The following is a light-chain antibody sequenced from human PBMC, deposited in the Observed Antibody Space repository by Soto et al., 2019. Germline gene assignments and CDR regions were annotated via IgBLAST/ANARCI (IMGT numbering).Light chain of an antibody. CDR2: GAT. V-gene: IGKV3-20*01. CDR1: QSVSSNY. Sequence: EIVLTQSPGTLSLSPGERATLSCRASQSVSSNYLAWYQQKPGQAPRLLIYGATNRATGIPDRFSGSVSGADFTLTISRLEPEDFAVYYCQQYGRSLQTFGTGTKVD. CDR3: QQYGRSLQT. J-gene: IGKJ3*01.